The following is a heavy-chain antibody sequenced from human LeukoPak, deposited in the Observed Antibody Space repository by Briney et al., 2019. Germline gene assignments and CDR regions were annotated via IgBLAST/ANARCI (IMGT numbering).Heavy chain of an antibody. V-gene: IGHV1-18*01. Sequence: ASVKVSCKASGYSLTSYGISWVRQAPGQGPEWMGWTAVYNGDTKFLQKFQGRVTLTTDASTNTAYMELRSLTSDDTAVYYCARQAGYSTGWYGGYYFDHWGQGTPVTVSA. J-gene: IGHJ4*02. CDR3: ARQAGYSTGWYGGYYFDH. CDR2: TAVYNGDT. CDR1: GYSLTSYG. D-gene: IGHD6-19*01.